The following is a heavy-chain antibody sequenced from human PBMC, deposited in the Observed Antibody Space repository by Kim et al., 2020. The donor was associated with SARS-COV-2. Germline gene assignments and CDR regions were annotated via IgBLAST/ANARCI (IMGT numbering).Heavy chain of an antibody. CDR2: IRSKAYGGTT. CDR1: GFTFGDYA. CDR3: TRVQAARDRKGDY. Sequence: GGSRRLSCTASGFTFGDYAMSWFRQAPGKGLEWVGFIRSKAYGGTTEYAASVKGRFTISRDDSKSIAYLQMNSLETEDTAVYYCTRVQAARDRKGDYWGQGTLVTVSS. D-gene: IGHD6-13*01. V-gene: IGHV3-49*03. J-gene: IGHJ4*02.